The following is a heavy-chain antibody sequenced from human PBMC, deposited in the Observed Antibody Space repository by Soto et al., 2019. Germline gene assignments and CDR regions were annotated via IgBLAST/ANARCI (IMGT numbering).Heavy chain of an antibody. CDR1: GGSVSRDSNF. V-gene: IGHV4-61*01. CDR3: ARGYSHYAH. J-gene: IGHJ6*02. Sequence: SETLSLTCTVSGGSVSRDSNFWSWIRQPPGKGLEWIGYIYYSGPTRYNPSLESRVTISIDSSKNQVSLNLTSVTAADTAVYYCARGYSHYAHWGQGTTVTVSS. D-gene: IGHD4-4*01. CDR2: IYYSGPT.